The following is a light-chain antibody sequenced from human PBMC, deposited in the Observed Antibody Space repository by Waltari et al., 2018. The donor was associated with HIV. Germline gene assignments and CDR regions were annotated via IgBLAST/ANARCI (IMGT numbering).Light chain of an antibody. Sequence: SVLTQPPSASGTPGQRVTISCSGSTSNIGSNDVFWYQHLPGAAPTHLIHRNNQRPSGVPDRFSGSTSGTSASLAISGLRSEDEADYYCVAWDDSLRCVVFGGGTKVAAL. V-gene: IGLV1-47*01. J-gene: IGLJ2*01. CDR2: RNN. CDR1: TSNIGSND. CDR3: VAWDDSLRCVV.